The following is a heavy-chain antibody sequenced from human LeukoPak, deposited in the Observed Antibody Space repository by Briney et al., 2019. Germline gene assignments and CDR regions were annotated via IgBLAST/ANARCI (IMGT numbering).Heavy chain of an antibody. CDR3: AKDARRTFGLSSGLYRGSYYFDY. J-gene: IGHJ4*02. Sequence: GGSLRLSCAASGFTFSSYSMNWVRQAPGKGLEWVSSISSSSSYIYYADSVKGRFTISRDNAKNSLYLQMNSLRAEDTAVYYCAKDARRTFGLSSGLYRGSYYFDYWGQGTLVTVSS. D-gene: IGHD6-19*01. V-gene: IGHV3-21*01. CDR1: GFTFSSYS. CDR2: ISSSSSYI.